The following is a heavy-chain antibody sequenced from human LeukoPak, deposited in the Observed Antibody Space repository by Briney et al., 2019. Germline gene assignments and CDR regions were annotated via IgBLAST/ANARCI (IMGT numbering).Heavy chain of an antibody. CDR3: ARDGIGWFDY. CDR1: GFTFSTYE. Sequence: PGGSLRLSCAASGFTFSTYEMNWVRHAPGKGLEWVSYIGSSGRPIYYADSVKGRFTISRDNAKNSLYLQMNGLRAEDTAVYYCARDGIGWFDYWGQGTLVTVSS. D-gene: IGHD3-3*02. J-gene: IGHJ5*01. V-gene: IGHV3-48*03. CDR2: IGSSGRPI.